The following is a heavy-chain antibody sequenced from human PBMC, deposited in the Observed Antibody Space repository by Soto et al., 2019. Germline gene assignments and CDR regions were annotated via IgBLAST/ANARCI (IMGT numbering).Heavy chain of an antibody. CDR1: GDSVSSNSAA. CDR2: TSQSSKWYN. J-gene: IGHJ5*02. CDR3: ARASRGLITHLYNWVDP. D-gene: IGHD3-16*01. V-gene: IGHV6-1*01. Sequence: QVQLQHSVPGLVKPSQTLSLTCAISGDSVSSNSAAWNWIRQSPSICLESLGRTSQSSKWYNDDSVTVRSRITIDTYKYKIHFQLHRHSVTHEDTYLYARARASRGLITHLYNWVDPGGQGTLAPISS.